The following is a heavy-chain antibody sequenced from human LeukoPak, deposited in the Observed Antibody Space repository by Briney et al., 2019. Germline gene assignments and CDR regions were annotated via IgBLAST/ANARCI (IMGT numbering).Heavy chain of an antibody. J-gene: IGHJ4*02. Sequence: SVKVSCKASGGTFSSYTITWVRQAPGQGLEWMGRIIPILGIANYAQKFQGRVTTTADKSTSTAYMELSSLRSEDTAVYYCAREVDSSGYYYDYWGQGTLVTVSS. CDR1: GGTFSSYT. CDR3: AREVDSSGYYYDY. CDR2: IIPILGIA. V-gene: IGHV1-69*04. D-gene: IGHD3-22*01.